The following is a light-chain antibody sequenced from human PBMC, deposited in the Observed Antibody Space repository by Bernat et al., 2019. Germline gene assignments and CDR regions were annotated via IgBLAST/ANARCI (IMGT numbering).Light chain of an antibody. J-gene: IGLJ2*01. CDR2: EVS. CDR1: SSDVGSYNR. Sequence: QSALTQPPSVSGSPGQSVAISCTGTSSDVGSYNRVSWYQQPPGTVPKLIIYEVSHRPSGVPDRFSGSKSGNTASLTISGLQAEDEADYYCSSFTSSSTLLFGGGTKLTVL. V-gene: IGLV2-18*02. CDR3: SSFTSSSTLL.